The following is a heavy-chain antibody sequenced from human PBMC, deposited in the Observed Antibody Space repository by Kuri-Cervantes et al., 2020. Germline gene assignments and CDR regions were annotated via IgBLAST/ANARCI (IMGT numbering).Heavy chain of an antibody. CDR2: IYSGGST. D-gene: IGHD3-3*01. V-gene: IGHV3-53*01. CDR3: ARESGYVWFDP. Sequence: GGSLRLSCAASGFTVSSNYMSWVRQAPGKGLEWVSVIYSGGSTYYADSVKGRFTISRDNSKNTLYLQMNSLRDEDTAVYYCARESGYVWFDPWGQGTLVTVSS. J-gene: IGHJ5*02. CDR1: GFTVSSNY.